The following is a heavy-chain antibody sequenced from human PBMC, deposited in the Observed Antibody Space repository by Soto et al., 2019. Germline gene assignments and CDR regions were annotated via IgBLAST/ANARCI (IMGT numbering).Heavy chain of an antibody. V-gene: IGHV3-23*01. CDR3: TTLSITIFGVVLMDV. CDR2: ISGSGTTA. CDR1: GFVFSSYA. D-gene: IGHD3-3*01. Sequence: GGSLSLSCAASGFVFSSYAMSWVRQAPGKGLEWVSAISGSGTTAYYADSVKGRFTISRDDSKNTLYLQMNSLKTEDTSVYYCTTLSITIFGVVLMDVWGQGTTVTVSS. J-gene: IGHJ6*02.